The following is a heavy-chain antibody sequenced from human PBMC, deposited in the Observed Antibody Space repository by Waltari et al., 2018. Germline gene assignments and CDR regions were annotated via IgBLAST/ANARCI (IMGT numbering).Heavy chain of an antibody. CDR2: IRRKAYGGTT. CDR1: GFTFGDYA. J-gene: IGHJ4*02. V-gene: IGHV3-49*03. CDR3: TRAEVTYYYGSGSYYNAPDY. Sequence: EVQLVESGGGLVQPGRSLRLSCTASGFTFGDYAMSWFRQAPGKGLEWGGFIRRKAYGGTTEYAASVKGRFTSSRDDSKSIAYLQMNSLKTEDTAVYYCTRAEVTYYYGSGSYYNAPDYWGQGTLVTVSS. D-gene: IGHD3-10*01.